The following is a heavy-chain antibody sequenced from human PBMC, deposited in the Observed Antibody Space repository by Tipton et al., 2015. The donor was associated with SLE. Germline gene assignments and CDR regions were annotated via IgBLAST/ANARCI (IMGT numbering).Heavy chain of an antibody. CDR1: GVSISSHF. V-gene: IGHV4-59*11. D-gene: IGHD3-9*01. CDR3: VRAVGNDWMYKD. CDR2: ISYSGKT. Sequence: TLSLTCTVSGVSISSHFWIWIRQPPGKGLEWIGYISYSGKTIYNPSLKSRVTISVDTSKSQFSLRVTSVTALDTAVYYCVRAVGNDWMYKDWGQGTLVTVSS. J-gene: IGHJ4*02.